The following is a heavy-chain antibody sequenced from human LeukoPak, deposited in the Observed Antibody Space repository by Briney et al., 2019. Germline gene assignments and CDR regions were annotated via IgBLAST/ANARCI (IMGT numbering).Heavy chain of an antibody. J-gene: IGHJ4*02. D-gene: IGHD6-13*01. CDR2: ISSSSSYI. CDR3: ARDRYSSSWYRPSSFDY. CDR1: GFTFSSYS. Sequence: PGGSLRLSCAASGFTFSSYSMNWVRQAPGKGLEWVSSISSSSSYIYYADSVKGRFTISRDNAKNSLYLQMNSLRAEDTAVYYCARDRYSSSWYRPSSFDYWGQGTLVTVSS. V-gene: IGHV3-21*01.